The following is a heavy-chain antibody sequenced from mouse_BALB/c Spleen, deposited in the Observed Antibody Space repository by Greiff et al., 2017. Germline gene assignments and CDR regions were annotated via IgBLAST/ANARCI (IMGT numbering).Heavy chain of an antibody. D-gene: IGHD1-1*01. CDR1: GYTFTDYW. CDR2: IDTSDSYT. Sequence: QLQQPGAELVMPGASVKMSGKASGYTFTDYWMHWVKQRPGQGLEWIGAIDTSDSYTSYNQKFKGKATLTVDESSSTAYMQLSSLTSEDSAVYYCARRITTVLYAMDYWGQGTSVTVSS. J-gene: IGHJ4*01. CDR3: ARRITTVLYAMDY. V-gene: IGHV1-69*01.